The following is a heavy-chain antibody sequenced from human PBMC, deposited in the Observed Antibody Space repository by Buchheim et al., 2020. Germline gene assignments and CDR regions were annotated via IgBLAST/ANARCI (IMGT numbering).Heavy chain of an antibody. D-gene: IGHD1-26*01. Sequence: EVQLLESGGGLVQPGGSLRLSCAASGFTFSSYAMSWVRQAPGKGLEWVSAISGSGGSTYYADSVKGRFTISSDNSKNTLYLQMNSLRAEDTAVYYCAKDLEVGVGSWGDYFDYWGQGTL. CDR1: GFTFSSYA. J-gene: IGHJ4*02. V-gene: IGHV3-23*01. CDR2: ISGSGGST. CDR3: AKDLEVGVGSWGDYFDY.